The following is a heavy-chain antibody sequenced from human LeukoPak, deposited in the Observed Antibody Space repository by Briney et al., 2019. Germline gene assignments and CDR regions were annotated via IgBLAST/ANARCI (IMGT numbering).Heavy chain of an antibody. CDR1: GGSLSSYY. J-gene: IGHJ6*03. V-gene: IGHV4-4*07. D-gene: IGHD5-18*01. Sequence: SETLSLTCTVSGGSLSSYYWSWIRQPAGKGLEWIGRIYTSGSTNYNPSLKSRVTMSVDTSKNQFSLKLSSVTAADTAVYYCARDSAIQLWGGYYYYMDVWGKGTTVTVSS. CDR3: ARDSAIQLWGGYYYYMDV. CDR2: IYTSGST.